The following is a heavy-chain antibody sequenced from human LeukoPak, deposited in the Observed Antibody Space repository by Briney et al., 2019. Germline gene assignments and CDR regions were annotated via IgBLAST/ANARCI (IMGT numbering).Heavy chain of an antibody. CDR3: ARDRLQFGFDF. V-gene: IGHV4-59*01. D-gene: IGHD5-24*01. CDR2: ISYSGST. Sequence: SETLSLTCTVSGGSIRSYYWSWIRQPPGKGLEWIGYISYSGSTNYNPSLKSRVIISAGTSKNQFSLKLSSVTAADTAVHYCARDRLQFGFDFWGQGTLVTVSS. J-gene: IGHJ4*02. CDR1: GGSIRSYY.